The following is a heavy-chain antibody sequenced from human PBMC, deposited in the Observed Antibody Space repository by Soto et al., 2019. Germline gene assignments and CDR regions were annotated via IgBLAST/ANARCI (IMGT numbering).Heavy chain of an antibody. V-gene: IGHV1-18*04. J-gene: IGHJ5*02. CDR3: ARGTVTSGRWFGP. D-gene: IGHD4-17*01. CDR2: ISSLNGNT. Sequence: QVHLVQSETEVKEPGASVTVSCKTSDSTFTGYTINWVRQAPGQGLEWLGWISSLNGNTNYARKYQGRLTMTTNTSATTAYMELRSLRSDDTAVCFCARGTVTSGRWFGPWGQGTLVTVSS. CDR1: DSTFTGYT.